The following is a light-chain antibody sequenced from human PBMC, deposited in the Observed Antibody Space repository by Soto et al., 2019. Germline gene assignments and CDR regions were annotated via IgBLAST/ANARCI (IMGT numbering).Light chain of an antibody. CDR1: QSISSW. CDR3: QQYNSYLYN. J-gene: IGKJ2*01. V-gene: IGKV1-5*01. Sequence: DIQMTQSPSTLSASVGDRVTITCRASQSISSWLAWYQQKPGKAPKLLLYDASSLESGVPSRVSGSGSGTEFTLTISSLQPDDFATYYCQQYNSYLYNFGQGTKLEIK. CDR2: DAS.